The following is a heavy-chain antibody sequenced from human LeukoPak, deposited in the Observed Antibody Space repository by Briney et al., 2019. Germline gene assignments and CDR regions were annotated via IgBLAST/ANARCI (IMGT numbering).Heavy chain of an antibody. CDR2: ISGSGDST. CDR3: AKDFTYGSGSYYPGEYFDY. J-gene: IGHJ4*02. Sequence: GGSLRLSCAASGFTFSTYAVNWVRQAPGKGLEWVSTISGSGDSTYYADSVKGRFTISRDNSKNTLYLQMNSLRAEDTAVYYCAKDFTYGSGSYYPGEYFDYWGQGTLVTVSS. D-gene: IGHD3-10*01. V-gene: IGHV3-23*01. CDR1: GFTFSTYA.